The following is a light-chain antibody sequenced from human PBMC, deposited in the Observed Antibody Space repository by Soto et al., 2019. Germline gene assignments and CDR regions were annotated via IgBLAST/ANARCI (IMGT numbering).Light chain of an antibody. J-gene: IGKJ2*01. CDR3: QQYGGSPPYT. Sequence: EIVLTQSPGTLSLSPGERATLSCRASHSVSSSYLAWYQHKPGQAPRLLIYGASSRATGIPDRFSGSGSGTDFTLTISRLEPEDFAVYSCQQYGGSPPYTFGQETKLEIK. CDR2: GAS. V-gene: IGKV3-20*01. CDR1: HSVSSSY.